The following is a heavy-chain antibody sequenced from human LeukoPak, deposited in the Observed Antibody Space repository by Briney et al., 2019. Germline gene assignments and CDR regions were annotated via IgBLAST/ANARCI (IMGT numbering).Heavy chain of an antibody. J-gene: IGHJ4*02. V-gene: IGHV1-69*04. D-gene: IGHD1-1*01. CDR2: IIALLDMS. CDR1: GDTFSNFA. CDR3: AGRATGTTAFDY. Sequence: ASVKVSCKASGDTFSNFAISWVRQAPGQGLEWVGRIIALLDMSNYAQKYQGRVTITADESTSTAYMELSSLRSEDTAVYYCAGRATGTTAFDYWGQGTLVTVSS.